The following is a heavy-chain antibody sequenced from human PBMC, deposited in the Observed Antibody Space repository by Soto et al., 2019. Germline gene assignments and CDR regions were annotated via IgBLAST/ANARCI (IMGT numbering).Heavy chain of an antibody. Sequence: TSVKVSCKASGLTLNSYALHWVRQAPGQRLEWMGWINAGNGNTKYSQKFQGRVTITRDTSASTAYMELSSLRSEDTALYFQAEDGIRDFDWYHDYWGQGTLVTVSS. J-gene: IGHJ4*02. CDR1: GLTLNSYA. D-gene: IGHD3-9*01. CDR2: INAGNGNT. V-gene: IGHV1-3*01. CDR3: AEDGIRDFDWYHDY.